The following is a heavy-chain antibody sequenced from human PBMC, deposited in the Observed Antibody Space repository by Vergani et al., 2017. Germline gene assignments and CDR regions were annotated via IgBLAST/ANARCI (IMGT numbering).Heavy chain of an antibody. J-gene: IGHJ6*03. Sequence: QVQLQESGPGLVKPSETLSLTCTVSGGSISSYYWSWIRQPPGKGLEWIGYIYYSGSTNYNPSLKSRVTISVDTSKNQFALKLSSVTAADTALYYCARQVDDFGSGYGYYYMDVWGKGTTVTVAS. D-gene: IGHD3-3*01. CDR1: GGSISSYY. V-gene: IGHV4-59*01. CDR3: ARQVDDFGSGYGYYYMDV. CDR2: IYYSGST.